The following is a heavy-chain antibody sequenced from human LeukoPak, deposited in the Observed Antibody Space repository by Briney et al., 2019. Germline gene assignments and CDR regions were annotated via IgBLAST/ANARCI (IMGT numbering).Heavy chain of an antibody. J-gene: IGHJ4*02. D-gene: IGHD1-26*01. CDR3: ARRPEYSGSYYGPPDY. Sequence: SGGSLRLSCAASGFTFSSYSMNWVRQAPGKGLEWVSYISSSSSTKYYTDSVKGRFTISRDNAKNSLYLQMNSLRAEDTAVYYCARRPEYSGSYYGPPDYWGQGTLVTVSS. CDR2: ISSSSSTK. CDR1: GFTFSSYS. V-gene: IGHV3-48*04.